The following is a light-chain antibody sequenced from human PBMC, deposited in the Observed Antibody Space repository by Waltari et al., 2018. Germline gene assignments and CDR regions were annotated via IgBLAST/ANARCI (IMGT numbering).Light chain of an antibody. CDR2: DVT. Sequence: QSALTQPRSLSGSPGQSVTIPCTGATTNIGRYYYVSWYQQHPGKAPKLIIYDVTKRPSGVPDRFSGSKSGDTASLTISGLQAEDEADYYCCSYAGTSPFGTGTKVTVL. V-gene: IGLV2-11*01. J-gene: IGLJ1*01. CDR1: TTNIGRYYY. CDR3: CSYAGTSP.